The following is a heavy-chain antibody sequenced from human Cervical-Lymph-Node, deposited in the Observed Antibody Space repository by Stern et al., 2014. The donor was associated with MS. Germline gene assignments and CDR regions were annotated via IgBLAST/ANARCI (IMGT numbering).Heavy chain of an antibody. J-gene: IGHJ4*02. CDR2: IWSDGSNK. CDR1: GFTFSNYA. CDR3: ARRYTSGWHGIDF. Sequence: VQLVESGGGVVQPGRSLRLSCVASGFTFSNYAMHWVRQAPGKGLEWVAVIWSDGSNKDYADFVKGRFTISRDNSKNTLFLQMNSLRAEDTAVYYCARRYTSGWHGIDFWGQGTLVTVSS. V-gene: IGHV3-33*01. D-gene: IGHD6-19*01.